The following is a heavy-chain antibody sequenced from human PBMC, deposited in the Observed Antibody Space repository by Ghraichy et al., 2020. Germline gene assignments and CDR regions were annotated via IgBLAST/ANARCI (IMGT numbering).Heavy chain of an antibody. Sequence: GGSLRLSCAASGFTFSSYTLTWVRQAPGEGLEWVSSISSTSGYIYYADSVKGRFTISRDNAKNSLYLQMNSLRAEDTAVYYCVRAGWRSGCSGGRCQSYPDYWGQGTLVTVSS. CDR1: GFTFSSYT. CDR2: ISSTSGYI. CDR3: VRAGWRSGCSGGRCQSYPDY. D-gene: IGHD2-15*01. J-gene: IGHJ4*02. V-gene: IGHV3-21*01.